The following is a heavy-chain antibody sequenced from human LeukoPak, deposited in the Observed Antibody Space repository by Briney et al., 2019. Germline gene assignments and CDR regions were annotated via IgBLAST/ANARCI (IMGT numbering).Heavy chain of an antibody. V-gene: IGHV1-8*03. CDR1: GYTFTSYD. CDR2: MNPNSGNT. J-gene: IGHJ4*02. Sequence: ASVKVSCKASGYTFTSYDINWVRQATGQGLEWMGWMNPNSGNTGYAQKFQGRVTITRNTSISTAYMELSSLRSEDTAVYYCARGMEGVLMVYANNYFDYWGQGTLVTVSS. D-gene: IGHD2-8*01. CDR3: ARGMEGVLMVYANNYFDY.